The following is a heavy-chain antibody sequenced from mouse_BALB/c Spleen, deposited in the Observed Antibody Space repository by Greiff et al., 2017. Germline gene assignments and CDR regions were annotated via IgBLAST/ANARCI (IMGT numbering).Heavy chain of an antibody. CDR1: GFTFSSYA. CDR2: ISSGGSYT. D-gene: IGHD2-1*01. CDR3: ARDSIYYGNYYYFDY. V-gene: IGHV5-9-4*01. J-gene: IGHJ2*01. Sequence: EVMLVESGGGLVKPGGSLKLSCAASGFTFSSYAMSWVRQSPEKRLEWVAEISSGGSYTYYPDTVTGRFTISRDNAKNTLYLEMSSLRSEDTAMYYCARDSIYYGNYYYFDYWGQGTTLTVSS.